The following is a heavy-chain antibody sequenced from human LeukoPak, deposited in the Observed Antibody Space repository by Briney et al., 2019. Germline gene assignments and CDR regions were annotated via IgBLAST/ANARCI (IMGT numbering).Heavy chain of an antibody. Sequence: SETLSLTCTVSGGSISSSSYYWGWIRQPPGKGLEWIGSVYYGGSTYYNPSLKSRVTISVDTSKNQFSLKLSSVTAADTAVYYCARHDIMATMFDYWGQGTLVTVSS. CDR2: VYYGGST. J-gene: IGHJ4*02. CDR3: ARHDIMATMFDY. V-gene: IGHV4-39*01. D-gene: IGHD5-12*01. CDR1: GGSISSSSYY.